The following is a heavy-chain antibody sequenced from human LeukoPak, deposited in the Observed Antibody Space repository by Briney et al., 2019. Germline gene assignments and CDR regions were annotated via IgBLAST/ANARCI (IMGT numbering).Heavy chain of an antibody. J-gene: IGHJ4*02. Sequence: PSETLSLTCSVSGASLSSYYWGWIRQSPGKGLEWLGYISDTGKTDYNPSLKSRGTLSLDTSKNQFSLRLTSVNAGDTAVYYCVTGYYEPFDNWGQGTLVTVSS. CDR1: GASLSSYY. D-gene: IGHD3-3*01. CDR3: VTGYYEPFDN. V-gene: IGHV4-59*01. CDR2: ISDTGKT.